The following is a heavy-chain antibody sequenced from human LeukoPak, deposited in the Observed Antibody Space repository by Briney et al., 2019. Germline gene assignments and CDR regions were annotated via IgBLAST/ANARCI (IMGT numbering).Heavy chain of an antibody. V-gene: IGHV3-21*01. CDR2: ISSSSSYI. J-gene: IGHJ6*03. CDR3: ARGRRYSGSYSEYCYYYYMDV. Sequence: GGSLRLSCAASGFTFSSYSMNWVRQAPGKGLEWVSSISSSSSYIYYADSVKGRFTISRDNAKNSLYLQMNSLRAEDTAVYYCARGRRYSGSYSEYCYYYYMDVWGKGTTVTISS. CDR1: GFTFSSYS. D-gene: IGHD1-26*01.